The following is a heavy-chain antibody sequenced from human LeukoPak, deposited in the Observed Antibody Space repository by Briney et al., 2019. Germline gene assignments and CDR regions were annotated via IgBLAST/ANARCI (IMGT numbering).Heavy chain of an antibody. CDR1: GYSFTSYW. D-gene: IGHD5-12*01. V-gene: IGHV5-51*01. J-gene: IGHJ4*02. CDR2: IYPGDSDT. CDR3: AVRRMGRGYDHYYFDY. Sequence: GESLKISCKGSGYSFTSYWIGWVRQMPGKGLEWMGIIYPGDSDTRYSPSFQGQVTISADKSISTAYLQWSSLKASDTAMYYCAVRRMGRGYDHYYFDYWGQGTLVTVSS.